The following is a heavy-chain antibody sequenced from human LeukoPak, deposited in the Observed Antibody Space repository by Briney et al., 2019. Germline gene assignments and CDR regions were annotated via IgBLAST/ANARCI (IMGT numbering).Heavy chain of an antibody. CDR1: GFTFSSYA. D-gene: IGHD3-9*01. V-gene: IGHV3-30*04. Sequence: GRSLRLSCAASGFTFSSYAMHWVRQAPGKGLEWVALISYDESNTFYADSVKGRFTISRDNSKNTLYLQMNSLRPEDTAVYYCARDNLTGYTFDYWGQGTLVTVSS. CDR3: ARDNLTGYTFDY. CDR2: ISYDESNT. J-gene: IGHJ4*02.